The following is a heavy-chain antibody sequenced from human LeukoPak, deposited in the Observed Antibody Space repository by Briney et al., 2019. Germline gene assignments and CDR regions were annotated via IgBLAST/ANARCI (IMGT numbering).Heavy chain of an antibody. J-gene: IGHJ6*03. Sequence: SETLSLTCTVSGGSISSSSYYWGWIRQPPGKGLEWIGSIYYSGSTYYNPSLKSRVTISVDTSKNQFSLKLSSVTAADTAVYYCARVKSGYSIYYYYMDVWGKGTTVTVSS. V-gene: IGHV4-39*07. D-gene: IGHD6-13*01. CDR1: GGSISSSSYY. CDR3: ARVKSGYSIYYYYMDV. CDR2: IYYSGST.